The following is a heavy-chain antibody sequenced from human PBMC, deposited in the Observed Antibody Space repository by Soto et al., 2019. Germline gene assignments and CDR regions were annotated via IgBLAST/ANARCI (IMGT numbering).Heavy chain of an antibody. J-gene: IGHJ1*01. CDR2: IDWDDDK. CDR3: IAAAGTSYFQH. CDR1: GFSLSTSGMC. Sequence: GSGPTLVNPTQPLTLTCTFSGFSLSTSGMCVSWIRQPPGKALEWPARIDWDDDKYYSTSLKTRLTISKDTSKNQVVLTMTNMDPVDTATYYCIAAAGTSYFQHWGQGTLVTVSS. D-gene: IGHD6-13*01. V-gene: IGHV2-70*11.